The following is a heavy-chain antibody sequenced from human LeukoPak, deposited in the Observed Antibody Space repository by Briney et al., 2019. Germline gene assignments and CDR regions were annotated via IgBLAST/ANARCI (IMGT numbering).Heavy chain of an antibody. Sequence: SETLSLTCGVYGGSFSHVYWSWIRQAPGTGLEWIGEIYGGGATHHNPSLKSRVALPLDRPRNQFSLRLPSVTAADTALYYCARDRWGRTVFDFWGQGILVTVSS. CDR2: IYGGGAT. CDR3: ARDRWGRTVFDF. J-gene: IGHJ4*02. V-gene: IGHV4-34*01. D-gene: IGHD4-23*01. CDR1: GGSFSHVY.